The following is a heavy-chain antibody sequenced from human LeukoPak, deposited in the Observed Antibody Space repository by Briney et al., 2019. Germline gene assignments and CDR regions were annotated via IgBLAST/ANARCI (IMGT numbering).Heavy chain of an antibody. CDR2: ISSNGGST. CDR3: VKDGSGSYYTYYCDY. Sequence: PGGSLRLSCSASGFTFSRYAMHWVPQAPGKGLEYVSAISSNGGSTYYADSVKGRFTISRDNSKNTLYIQMSSLRTEDTAVYYCVKDGSGSYYTYYCDYWGQGTLVTVSP. D-gene: IGHD3-10*01. V-gene: IGHV3-64D*06. J-gene: IGHJ4*02. CDR1: GFTFSRYA.